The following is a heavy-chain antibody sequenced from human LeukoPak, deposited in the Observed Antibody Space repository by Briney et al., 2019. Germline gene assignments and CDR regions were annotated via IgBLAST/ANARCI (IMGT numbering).Heavy chain of an antibody. J-gene: IGHJ3*02. CDR1: GFTFTISA. V-gene: IGHV1-58*01. D-gene: IGHD1-26*01. CDR2: IVVGSGNT. CDR3: AADSVGATPGYAFDI. Sequence: SVKVSFKASGFTFTISAVQWVRQARGQRLEWIGWIVVGSGNTNYAQKFQERVTITRDMSTSTAYMELSSLRSEDTAVYYCAADSVGATPGYAFDIWGQGTMVTVSS.